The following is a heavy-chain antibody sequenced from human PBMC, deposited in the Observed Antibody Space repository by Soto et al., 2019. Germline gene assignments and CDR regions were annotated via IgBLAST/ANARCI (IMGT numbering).Heavy chain of an antibody. V-gene: IGHV4-34*01. CDR1: GGSVSGYC. Sequence: XTLSLTCAVYGGSVSGYCCSWIRQPQAKGLELIGEINHSGSTNYNPSLKSRVNIALDTSKNKFSLKLSSVHAAETAVYSWARRGHSSGWYFSLFYPWGQGTLVPVSS. CDR2: INHSGST. CDR3: ARRGHSSGWYFSLFYP. D-gene: IGHD6-19*01. J-gene: IGHJ5*02.